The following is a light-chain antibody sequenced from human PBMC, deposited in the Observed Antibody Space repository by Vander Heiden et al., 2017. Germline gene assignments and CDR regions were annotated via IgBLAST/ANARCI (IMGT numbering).Light chain of an antibody. V-gene: IGKV1-39*01. CDR3: QQSYRTPQT. CDR2: AAS. J-gene: IGKJ3*01. CDR1: QSISSY. Sequence: DIQMTQSPSSLSASVGDRVTITCRASQSISSYLNWYQQKPGKAPKLLIYAASSLQSGVPSRFSGSGSGTDFTLTISSLQPEDFATYYCQQSYRTPQTFGHGTKVDIK.